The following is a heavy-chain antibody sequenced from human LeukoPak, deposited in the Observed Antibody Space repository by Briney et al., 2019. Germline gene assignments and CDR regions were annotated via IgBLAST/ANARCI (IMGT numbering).Heavy chain of an antibody. V-gene: IGHV3-33*01. Sequence: SGGSLRLSCAASGFTLSSYGMHWVRQAPGKGLEWVAVIWYDGSNKYYADSVKGRFTISRDNSKNTLYLQMNSLRAEDTAVYYCARDAYPFYGSGSYVDYWGQVTLVTVSS. D-gene: IGHD3-10*01. CDR3: ARDAYPFYGSGSYVDY. CDR1: GFTLSSYG. J-gene: IGHJ4*02. CDR2: IWYDGSNK.